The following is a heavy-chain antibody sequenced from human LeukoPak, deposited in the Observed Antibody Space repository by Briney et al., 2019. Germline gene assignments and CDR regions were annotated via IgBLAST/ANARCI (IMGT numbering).Heavy chain of an antibody. CDR2: VNPNGGAT. D-gene: IGHD4-17*01. J-gene: IGHJ4*02. V-gene: IGHV1-2*02. CDR1: GYTFTGYY. CDR3: ARAAVTTLPYFDY. Sequence: ASVKVSCKASGYTFTGYYMHWVRQAPGQGLDWMGWVNPNGGATNYAQKFQGRVTMTRDTSISTAYMELSRLRSDDTAVYYCARAAVTTLPYFDYWGQGTLVTVSS.